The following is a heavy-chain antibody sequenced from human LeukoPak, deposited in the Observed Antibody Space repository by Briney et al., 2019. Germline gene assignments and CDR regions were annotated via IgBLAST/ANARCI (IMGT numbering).Heavy chain of an antibody. CDR2: IIPNSGGT. CDR1: GYTFTDYY. CDR3: ARGGYSDYDSNY. Sequence: GASVKVSCKASGYTFTDYYMHWVRQAPGQGLEWMGWIIPNSGGTNYAQKFQGRVTMTRDTSITTAYMELSRLRSGDTAVYYCARGGYSDYDSNYWGQGTLVTVSS. D-gene: IGHD5-12*01. V-gene: IGHV1-2*02. J-gene: IGHJ4*02.